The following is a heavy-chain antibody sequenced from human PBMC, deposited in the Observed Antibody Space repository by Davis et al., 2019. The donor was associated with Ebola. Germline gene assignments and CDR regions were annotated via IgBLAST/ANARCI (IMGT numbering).Heavy chain of an antibody. Sequence: MPSETLSLTCTVSGGSISSYYWSWIRQPPGKGLEWIGYIYYSGSTNYNPSLKSRVTISVDTSKNQFSLKLSSVTAADTAVYYCARAPGIAVAGNNWFDPWGQGTLVTVSS. CDR3: ARAPGIAVAGNNWFDP. CDR2: IYYSGST. J-gene: IGHJ5*02. V-gene: IGHV4-59*01. CDR1: GGSISSYY. D-gene: IGHD6-19*01.